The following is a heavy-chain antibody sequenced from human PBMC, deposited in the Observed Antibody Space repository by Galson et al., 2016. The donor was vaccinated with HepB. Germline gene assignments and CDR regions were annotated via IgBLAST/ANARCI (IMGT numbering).Heavy chain of an antibody. Sequence: SLRLSCAASGFTFDDYALHWVRRAPGKGLEWVSHITWNSDTIVYADSVRGRFTISRDNGRNSLYLQMNSLRPEDTAVYFCAKDANAIGTSYFENWGQGTLVTVSS. CDR3: AKDANAIGTSYFEN. J-gene: IGHJ4*02. CDR1: GFTFDDYA. V-gene: IGHV3-9*01. CDR2: ITWNSDTI. D-gene: IGHD1-14*01.